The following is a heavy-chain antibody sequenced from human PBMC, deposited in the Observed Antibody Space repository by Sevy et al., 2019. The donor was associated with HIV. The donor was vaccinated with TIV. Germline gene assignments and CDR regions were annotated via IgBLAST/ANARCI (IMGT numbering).Heavy chain of an antibody. D-gene: IGHD3-3*01. CDR3: ARGSGYDFWSGYYDGPFDY. Sequence: GSLRLSCAASGFTFSSYWMHWVRQAPGKGLVWVSRINSDGSSTSYADSVKGRFTISRDNAKNTLYLQMNSLRAEDTAVYYCARGSGYDFWSGYYDGPFDYWGQGTLVTVSS. CDR1: GFTFSSYW. J-gene: IGHJ4*02. CDR2: INSDGSST. V-gene: IGHV3-74*01.